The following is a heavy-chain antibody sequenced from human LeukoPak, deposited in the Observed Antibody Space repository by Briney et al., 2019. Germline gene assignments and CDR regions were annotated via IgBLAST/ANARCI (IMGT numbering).Heavy chain of an antibody. CDR3: TRDTPKIRGDY. J-gene: IGHJ4*02. V-gene: IGHV3-30*02. CDR1: GFSFSRYD. Sequence: GGSLRLSCAASGFSFSRYDIHWVRQAPGKGLEWVAFIRYDGSNKNYADSVKGRFTISRDNFMSTVYLQMNSLRAEDTAVYYCTRDTPKIRGDYWGQGTLVTVSS. CDR2: IRYDGSNK.